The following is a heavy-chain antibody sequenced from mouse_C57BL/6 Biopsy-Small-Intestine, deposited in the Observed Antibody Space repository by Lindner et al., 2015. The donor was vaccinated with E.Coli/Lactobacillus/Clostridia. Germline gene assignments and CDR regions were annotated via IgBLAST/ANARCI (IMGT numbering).Heavy chain of an antibody. V-gene: IGHV1-53*01. D-gene: IGHD3-1*01. CDR1: GGTFSSYA. Sequence: SVKVSCKASGGTFSSYAISWVRQAPGQGLEWMGWINPNSGGTNYAQKFQGRVTMTRDTSISTAYMELSRLRSDDTAVYYCARGFREVRGVIDYWGQGTLVTVSS. J-gene: IGHJ4*01. CDR2: INPNSGGT. CDR3: ARGFREVRGVIDY.